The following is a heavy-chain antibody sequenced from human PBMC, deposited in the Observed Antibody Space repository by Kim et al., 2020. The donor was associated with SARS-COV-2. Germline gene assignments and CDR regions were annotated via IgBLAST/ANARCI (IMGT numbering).Heavy chain of an antibody. CDR2: ISSSGTTI. D-gene: IGHD6-19*01. Sequence: GGSLRLSCAASGFTFSNYEMNWVRQAPGKGLEWVSYISSSGTTIYYADSVKGRFTISRDNAKNSLYLQMNSLIAEDTAVYYCARGRSGWYYFDYWGQGTLVTVSS. V-gene: IGHV3-48*03. J-gene: IGHJ4*02. CDR1: GFTFSNYE. CDR3: ARGRSGWYYFDY.